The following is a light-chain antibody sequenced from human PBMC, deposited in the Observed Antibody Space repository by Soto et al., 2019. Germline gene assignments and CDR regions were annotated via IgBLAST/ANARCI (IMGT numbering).Light chain of an antibody. V-gene: IGKV1-5*03. CDR2: KAS. Sequence: DIQMTQSPSTLSASVGDRVIITCRASQSISTWLAWCQQKPGKDPKLLIYKASSLESGVPSRFSGSGSGTEFTLTISSLQPDDFATYYCQQYSSYPLTFGGGTKVEIK. CDR3: QQYSSYPLT. CDR1: QSISTW. J-gene: IGKJ4*01.